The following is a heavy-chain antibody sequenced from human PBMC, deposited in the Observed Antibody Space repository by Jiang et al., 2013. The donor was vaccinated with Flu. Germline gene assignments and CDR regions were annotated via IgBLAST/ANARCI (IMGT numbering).Heavy chain of an antibody. CDR2: INPNSGGT. CDR3: ARDTPPGSSWYSQDY. V-gene: IGHV1-2*02. CDR1: GYTFTGYY. J-gene: IGHJ4*02. D-gene: IGHD6-13*01. Sequence: SGAEVKKPGASVKVSCKASGYTFTGYYMHWVRQAPGQGLEWMGWINPNSGGTNYAQKFQGRVTMTRDTSISTAYMELSRLRSDDTAVYYCARDTPPGSSWYSQDYWGQGTLVTVSS.